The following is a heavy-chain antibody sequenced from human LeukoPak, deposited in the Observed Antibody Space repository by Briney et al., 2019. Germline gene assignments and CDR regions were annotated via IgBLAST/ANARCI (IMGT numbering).Heavy chain of an antibody. CDR1: GFIISYKY. J-gene: IGHJ4*02. CDR2: IYSGCST. V-gene: IGHV3-66*02. Sequence: PGGPLSFSCAASGFIISYKYMSWVRQAPGKGLELVSVIYSGCSTYYADSVKGRFTISRDNSSNTLYLQLNSLRAEDTAVYYCARSRDNVDNYDSSGYFDYWGQGTLVTVSS. D-gene: IGHD3-22*01. CDR3: ARSRDNVDNYDSSGYFDY.